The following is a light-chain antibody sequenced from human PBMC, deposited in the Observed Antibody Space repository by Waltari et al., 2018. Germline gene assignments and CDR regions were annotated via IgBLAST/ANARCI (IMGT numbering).Light chain of an antibody. V-gene: IGLV1-40*01. CDR2: GST. CDR3: QSYDTSLSVL. Sequence: QSVLTQPPSVSGAPGQRVTISCTGSGSNIGAGYDVHWYQQLPRAAPKLLIYGSTSRPLGVPARFFGSTSGTSASRAITGLQAEDEADYYCQSYDTSLSVLFGGGTKLTVL. CDR1: GSNIGAGYD. J-gene: IGLJ3*02.